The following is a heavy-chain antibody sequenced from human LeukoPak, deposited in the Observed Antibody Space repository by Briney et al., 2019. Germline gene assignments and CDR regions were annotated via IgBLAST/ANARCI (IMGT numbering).Heavy chain of an antibody. CDR2: INIDGSQR. V-gene: IGHV3-7*03. CDR3: ARDPGWGALDY. J-gene: IGHJ4*02. Sequence: PGGSLSLSCAASGFSFSSTWMTWVRQTPGKGLELVSNINIDGSQRYHAYSVEGRFTISRDNVKNTLYLQMNSLRAEDTAVYYCARDPGWGALDYWGQGALVIVS. D-gene: IGHD3-16*01. CDR1: GFSFSSTW.